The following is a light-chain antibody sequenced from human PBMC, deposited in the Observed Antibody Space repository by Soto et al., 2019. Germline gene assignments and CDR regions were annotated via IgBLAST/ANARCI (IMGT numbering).Light chain of an antibody. CDR2: AAS. CDR1: QGIRND. J-gene: IGKJ4*01. V-gene: IGKV1-6*01. CDR3: LQDYNYPLT. Sequence: AIQMTHSPSSLSASVEDRVTITCRASQGIRNDLGWYQQKPGKAPKLLIYAASSLQSGVPSRFSGSGSGTNFTLTISSLQPEDFATYYCLQDYNYPLTFGGGTKVDIK.